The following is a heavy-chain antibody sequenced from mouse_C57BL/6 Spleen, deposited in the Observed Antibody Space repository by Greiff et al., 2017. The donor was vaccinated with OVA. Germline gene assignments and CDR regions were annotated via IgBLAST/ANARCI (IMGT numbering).Heavy chain of an antibody. V-gene: IGHV14-1*01. CDR2: IDPEDGDT. J-gene: IGHJ1*03. CDR1: GFNIKDYY. CDR3: TRPCITKVGRYWYFGV. D-gene: IGHD1-1*01. Sequence: VQLQQSGAELVRPGASVKLSCTASGFNIKDYYMHWVKQRPEQGLEWIGRIDPEDGDTEYAPKFQGKATMTADTSSNTAYLQLSSLTSEDTAVYYCTRPCITKVGRYWYFGVWGTGTTVTVAS.